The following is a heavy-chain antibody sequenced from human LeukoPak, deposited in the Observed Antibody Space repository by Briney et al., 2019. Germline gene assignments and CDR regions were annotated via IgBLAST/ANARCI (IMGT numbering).Heavy chain of an antibody. V-gene: IGHV3-21*01. CDR3: ARSAGVVSGYYFDY. CDR2: ISTRSSYI. J-gene: IGHJ4*02. CDR1: GFTFSSYA. D-gene: IGHD3-22*01. Sequence: GGSLRLSCAASGFTFSSYAMTWVRQVPGRGLEWVSSISTRSSYIYYADSMKGRFTISRDNTKNSLYLQMNSLRAEDTAVYYCARSAGVVSGYYFDYWGQGSLVTVSS.